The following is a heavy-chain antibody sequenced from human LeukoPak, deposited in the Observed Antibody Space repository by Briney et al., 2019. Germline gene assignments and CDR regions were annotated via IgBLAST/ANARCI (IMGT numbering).Heavy chain of an antibody. CDR2: ISSSGSTI. J-gene: IGHJ4*02. V-gene: IGHV3-48*03. D-gene: IGHD1-26*01. CDR1: GFTFSSYE. CDR3: ARVDSGSLR. Sequence: PGGSLRLSCAASGFTFSSYEMNWVRQVPGKGLEWVSYISSSGSTIYYADSVKGRLTISRDNAKNSLYLQMNSLRAEDTAVYYCARVDSGSLRWGQGTLVTVSS.